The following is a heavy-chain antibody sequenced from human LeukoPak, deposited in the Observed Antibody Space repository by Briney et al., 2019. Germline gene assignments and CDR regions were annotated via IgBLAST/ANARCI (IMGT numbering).Heavy chain of an antibody. V-gene: IGHV3-48*01. J-gene: IGHJ6*03. CDR3: AIVQGADYMDV. CDR1: GFTFSSYW. CDR2: ISSSSSTI. Sequence: TGGSLRLSCAASGFTFSSYWMSWVRQAPGKGLEWVSYISSSSSTIYYADSVKGRFTISRDNAKNSLYLQMNSLRAEDTAVYYCAIVQGADYMDVWGKGTTVTVSS.